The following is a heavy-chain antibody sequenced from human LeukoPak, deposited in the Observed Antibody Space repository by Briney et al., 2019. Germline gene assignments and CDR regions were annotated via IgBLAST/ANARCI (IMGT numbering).Heavy chain of an antibody. CDR1: GFTFSSYA. D-gene: IGHD2-21*02. CDR2: ISSNGGST. J-gene: IGHJ3*02. Sequence: GGSLRLSCSASGFTFSSYAMHWVRQAPGKGLEYVSAISSNGGSTYYADSVKGRFTISRGNSKNTLYLQMSSLRAEDTAVYYCVKAQWFGDWSAFDIWGQGTMVTVSS. CDR3: VKAQWFGDWSAFDI. V-gene: IGHV3-64D*09.